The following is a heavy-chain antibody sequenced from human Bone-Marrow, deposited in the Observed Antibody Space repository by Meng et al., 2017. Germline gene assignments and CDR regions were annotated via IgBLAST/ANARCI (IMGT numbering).Heavy chain of an antibody. CDR1: GFAFSSYA. J-gene: IGHJ4*02. CDR3: ARDFVAVAGPGLPYYFDY. D-gene: IGHD6-19*01. Sequence: GESLKISCAASGFAFSSYALHWVRRAPGKGLEWVSAIGTGGDTYNADSVKGRFTISRDNSKNTLYLQMNSLRAEDTAVYYCARDFVAVAGPGLPYYFDYWGQGTLVTVSS. V-gene: IGHV3-47*02. CDR2: IGTGGDT.